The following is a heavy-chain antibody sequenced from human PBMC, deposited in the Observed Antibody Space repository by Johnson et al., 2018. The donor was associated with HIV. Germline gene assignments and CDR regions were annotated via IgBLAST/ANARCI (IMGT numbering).Heavy chain of an antibody. V-gene: IGHV3-30-3*01. CDR2: ISYAGSNK. Sequence: QVQLVESGGGVVQPGRSLRLSCAASGFTFSSNAIHWVRQAPGKGLERVVVISYAGSNKSYADSVKGRFTISRDNAKNSLYLQMNSLRAEDTAVYYCARSWELGETAFDIWGQGTMVTVSS. CDR1: GFTFSSNA. J-gene: IGHJ3*02. D-gene: IGHD1-26*01. CDR3: ARSWELGETAFDI.